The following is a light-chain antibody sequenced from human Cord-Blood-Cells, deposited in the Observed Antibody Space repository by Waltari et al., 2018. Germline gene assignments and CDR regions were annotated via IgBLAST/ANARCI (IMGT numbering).Light chain of an antibody. CDR1: SLRSYY. V-gene: IGLV3-19*01. Sequence: SSELTQDPAVSVALGQTVRITCQGDSLRSYYASWYQQKPGQAPVLVIYGKNNRPSGSPDRFSGSSSGNTASFTITWARAGYEADYYCNSRDSSGNHWVFGGGTKLTVL. CDR2: GKN. J-gene: IGLJ3*02. CDR3: NSRDSSGNHWV.